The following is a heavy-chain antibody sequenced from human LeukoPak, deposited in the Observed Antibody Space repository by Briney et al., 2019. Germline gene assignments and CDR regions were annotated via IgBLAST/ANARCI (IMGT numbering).Heavy chain of an antibody. CDR3: ARSFRYYYDSSGYYNY. V-gene: IGHV4-34*01. CDR1: GLSFSDAW. J-gene: IGHJ4*02. Sequence: GSLRLSCAVSGLSFSDAWVSWVRQPPGKGLEWIGEINHSGSTNYNPSLKSRVTISVDTSKNQFSLKLSSVTAADTAVYYCARSFRYYYDSSGYYNYWGQGTLVTVSS. D-gene: IGHD3-22*01. CDR2: INHSGST.